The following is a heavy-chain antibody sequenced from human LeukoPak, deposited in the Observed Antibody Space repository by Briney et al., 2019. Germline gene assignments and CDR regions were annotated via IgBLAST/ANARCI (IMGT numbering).Heavy chain of an antibody. CDR2: INHSGST. V-gene: IGHV4-34*01. D-gene: IGHD2-15*01. J-gene: IGHJ5*02. CDR1: GGSFSGYY. CDR3: ARGGSPRFRAATLNNWFDP. Sequence: PSETLSLTCAAYGGSFSGYYWSWIRQPPGKGLEWIGEINHSGSTNYNPSLKSRVTISVDTSKNQFSLKLSSVTAADTAVYYCARGGSPRFRAATLNNWFDPWGQGTLVTVSS.